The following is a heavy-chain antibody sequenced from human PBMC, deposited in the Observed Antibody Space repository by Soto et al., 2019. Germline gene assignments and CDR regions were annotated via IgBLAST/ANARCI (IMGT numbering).Heavy chain of an antibody. CDR3: ARAYNYCSSTSCYFGGMDV. CDR2: INPNSGGT. V-gene: IGHV1-2*04. Sequence: ASVKVSCKASGYTFTGYYMHWVRQAPGQGLEWMGWINPNSGGTNYAQKFQGWVTMTRDTSISTAYMELSRLRSDDTAVYYCARAYNYCSSTSCYFGGMDVWGQGTTVTVSS. J-gene: IGHJ6*02. CDR1: GYTFTGYY. D-gene: IGHD2-2*01.